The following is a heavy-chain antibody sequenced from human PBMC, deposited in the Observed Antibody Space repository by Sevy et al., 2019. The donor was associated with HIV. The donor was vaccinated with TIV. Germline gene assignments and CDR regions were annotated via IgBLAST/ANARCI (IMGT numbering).Heavy chain of an antibody. CDR1: GFSVSSNY. J-gene: IGHJ6*02. CDR3: AGEDIVLGEDNYYGMDV. V-gene: IGHV3-53*01. D-gene: IGHD3-16*01. CDR2: LYSGGRI. Sequence: GGSLRLSCAASGFSVSSNYMSWVRQAPGKGPEWVSVLYSGGRISYADSVQGRFTISRDNSKNTLYLQMNSLRAEDTAVYYCAGEDIVLGEDNYYGMDVWGQGTTVTVSS.